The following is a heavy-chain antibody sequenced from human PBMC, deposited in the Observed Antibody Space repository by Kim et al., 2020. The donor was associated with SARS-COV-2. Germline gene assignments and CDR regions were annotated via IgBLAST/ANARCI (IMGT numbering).Heavy chain of an antibody. J-gene: IGHJ4*02. Sequence: GGSLRLSCTASGITFGDYAMNWVRQAPGKGLEWVGFIRSKAYGGTTEYAASVKGRFTISRDDSKSIAYLQMNSLKTEDTAVYYCKGESATGTTDYFDYWGQGTLVTVSS. V-gene: IGHV3-49*04. D-gene: IGHD1-7*01. CDR2: IRSKAYGGTT. CDR1: GITFGDYA. CDR3: KGESATGTTDYFDY.